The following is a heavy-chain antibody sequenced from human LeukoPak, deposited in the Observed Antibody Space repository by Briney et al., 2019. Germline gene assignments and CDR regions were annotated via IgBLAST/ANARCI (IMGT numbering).Heavy chain of an antibody. CDR1: GYTFTGYY. J-gene: IGHJ4*02. CDR2: INANSGGT. Sequence: GASVKVSCKASGYTFTGYYMHWVRQAPGQGLEWMGWINANSGGTNYAQKFQGRVTMTRDTSINTAYMELSRLKYDDTAVYYCTGSSLGPTYYYDTTAYGSDHWGQGTLVTVSS. V-gene: IGHV1-2*02. CDR3: TGSSLGPTYYYDTTAYGSDH. D-gene: IGHD3-22*01.